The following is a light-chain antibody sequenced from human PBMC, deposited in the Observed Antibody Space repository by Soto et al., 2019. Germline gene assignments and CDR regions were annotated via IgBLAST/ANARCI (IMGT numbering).Light chain of an antibody. CDR2: DVS. CDR3: SSYTGGNARVV. J-gene: IGLJ2*01. V-gene: IGLV2-14*03. CDR1: SDVGAYRY. Sequence: QSALTQPASVSGSPGQSITISCTGSDVGAYRYVSWYQQHPGKAPRLMIYDVSNRPSGVSDRFSGSKSRNTASLTISGLQPEDEAYFFCSSYTGGNARVVFGGGTKLTVL.